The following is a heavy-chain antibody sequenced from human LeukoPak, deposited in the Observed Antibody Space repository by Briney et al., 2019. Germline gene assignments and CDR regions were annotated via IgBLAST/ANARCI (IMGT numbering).Heavy chain of an antibody. Sequence: SETLSLTCTVSGYSISSGYYWGWIRQPPGKGLEWIGSIYHSGSTYYNPSLKSRVTISVDTSKNQFSLKLSSVTAADTAVYYCARDPPILTGPYYYYMDVWGKGTTVTISS. V-gene: IGHV4-38-2*02. J-gene: IGHJ6*03. CDR2: IYHSGST. CDR3: ARDPPILTGPYYYYMDV. D-gene: IGHD3-9*01. CDR1: GYSISSGYY.